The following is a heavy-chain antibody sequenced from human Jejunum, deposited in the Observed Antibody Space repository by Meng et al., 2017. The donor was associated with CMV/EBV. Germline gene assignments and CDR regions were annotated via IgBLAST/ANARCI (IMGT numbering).Heavy chain of an antibody. Sequence: GFGFSPYSMNWVRQAPGKGLEWVSSISSSSSYISYADSVKGRFTISRDNAKNSLYLQMNSLRAEDTAVYYCARPGYSGSYWYYFDYWGQGTLVTVSS. V-gene: IGHV3-21*01. CDR1: GFGFSPYS. CDR3: ARPGYSGSYWYYFDY. J-gene: IGHJ4*02. D-gene: IGHD1-26*01. CDR2: ISSSSSYI.